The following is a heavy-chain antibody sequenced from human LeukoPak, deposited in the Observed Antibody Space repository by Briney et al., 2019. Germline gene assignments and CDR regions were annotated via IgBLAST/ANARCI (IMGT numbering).Heavy chain of an antibody. Sequence: GGSLRFSCAASGFTFSSYSMNWVRQAPGKGLEWVSSISSSSSYIYYADSVKGRFTISRDNAKNSLYLQMNSLRAEDTAVYYCARDAGVHSSSSFDYWGQGTLVTVSS. J-gene: IGHJ4*02. CDR3: ARDAGVHSSSSFDY. CDR1: GFTFSSYS. CDR2: ISSSSSYI. D-gene: IGHD6-6*01. V-gene: IGHV3-21*01.